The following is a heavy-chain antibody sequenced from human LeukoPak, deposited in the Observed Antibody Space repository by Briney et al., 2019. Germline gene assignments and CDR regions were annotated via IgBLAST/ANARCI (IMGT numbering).Heavy chain of an antibody. Sequence: GGSLRLSCAASGFTFSSYSMNWVRQAPGKGLEWVSSISSSSSYIYYADSVKGRFTISRDNAKNSLYLQMNSLKAEGTAVYYCARNRFPITGTTNNYYYMDVWGKGTTVTVSS. CDR2: ISSSSSYI. CDR3: ARNRFPITGTTNNYYYMDV. V-gene: IGHV3-21*01. D-gene: IGHD1-7*01. CDR1: GFTFSSYS. J-gene: IGHJ6*03.